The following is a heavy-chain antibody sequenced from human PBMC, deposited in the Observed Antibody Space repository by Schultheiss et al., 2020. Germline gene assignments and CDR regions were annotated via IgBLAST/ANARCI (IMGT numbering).Heavy chain of an antibody. J-gene: IGHJ4*02. CDR1: GGSISSYY. CDR3: AIFDPGYDSSGYYYVIDY. Sequence: GSLRLSCTVSGGSISSYYWSWIRQPPGKGLEWIGYIYYSGSTTYNPSLKSRVTISVDTSKNQFSLKLSSVTAADTAVYYCAIFDPGYDSSGYYYVIDYWGQGTLVTVSS. CDR2: IYYSGST. V-gene: IGHV4-59*08. D-gene: IGHD3-22*01.